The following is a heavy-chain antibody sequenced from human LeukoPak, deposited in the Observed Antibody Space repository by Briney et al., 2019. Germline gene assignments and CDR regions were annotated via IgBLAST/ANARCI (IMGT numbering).Heavy chain of an antibody. CDR1: GYTFSGST. V-gene: IGHV3-73*01. D-gene: IGHD1-20*01. J-gene: IGHJ4*02. CDR3: TRSLNWIREY. CDR2: VGNKASSYAT. Sequence: GGSLRLSCAASGYTFSGSTLHWVRQASGKGLEWVGRVGNKASSYATAYAASVKGRFTISRDDSKNTAYLQMNGLKTEDTAVYYCTRSLNWIREYWGQGTLVTVSS.